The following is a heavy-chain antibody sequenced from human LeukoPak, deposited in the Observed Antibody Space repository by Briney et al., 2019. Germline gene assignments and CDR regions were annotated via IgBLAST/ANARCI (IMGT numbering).Heavy chain of an antibody. CDR2: IYDSGST. J-gene: IGHJ6*02. CDR3: ARRRDGYNTRYYDYGMDV. Sequence: SETLSLTCTVFGGSISTYYWTWIRQPPGKGLEWIGYIYDSGSTNYNPSLKSGVTISVHTSNNQFSLRLSSVTAADTAVYYCARRRDGYNTRYYDYGMDVWGQGTTVTVSS. V-gene: IGHV4-59*08. D-gene: IGHD5-24*01. CDR1: GGSISTYY.